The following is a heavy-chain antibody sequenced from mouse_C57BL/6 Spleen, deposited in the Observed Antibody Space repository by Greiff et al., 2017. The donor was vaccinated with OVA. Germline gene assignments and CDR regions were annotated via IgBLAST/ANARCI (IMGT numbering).Heavy chain of an antibody. CDR1: GYTFTSYW. J-gene: IGHJ2*01. CDR3: AREGYGYGFDY. D-gene: IGHD2-2*01. Sequence: QVQLQQPGTELVKPGASVKLSCKASGYTFTSYWMHWVKQRPGQGLEWLGNLSPSNGGTNYNEKFKSKATLTVDKSSSTAYMQLSSLTSEDAAVYYCAREGYGYGFDYWGKGTTLTVSS. CDR2: LSPSNGGT. V-gene: IGHV1-53*01.